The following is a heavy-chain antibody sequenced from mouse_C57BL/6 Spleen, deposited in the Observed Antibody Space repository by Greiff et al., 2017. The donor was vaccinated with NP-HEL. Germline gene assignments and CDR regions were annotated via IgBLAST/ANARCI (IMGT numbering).Heavy chain of an antibody. CDR1: GYTFTSYW. CDR3: ARAHPYFDY. J-gene: IGHJ2*01. Sequence: VQLQQPGAELVKPGASVKLSCKASGYTFTSYWLQWVKQRPGQGLAWIGELDPSDSYTNYNQKFQGKATLTVDTSTSTAYMQRSSLTSEDSAVYYCARAHPYFDYWGQGTTLTVS. V-gene: IGHV1-50*01. CDR2: LDPSDSYT.